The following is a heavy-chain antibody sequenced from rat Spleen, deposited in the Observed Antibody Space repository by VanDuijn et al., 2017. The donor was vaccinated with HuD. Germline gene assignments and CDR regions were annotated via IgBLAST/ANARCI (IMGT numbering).Heavy chain of an antibody. Sequence: QVQLKESGPGLVQPSQTLSLTCTVSGFSLNTYTVNWVRQPPGKGLEWIAGISSGGNTYYNAALKSRLSISRDTSKSQIFLKMNSLQTDDTAKYFCARQLYYGYNHFDYWGQGLMVTVSS. CDR3: ARQLYYGYNHFDY. D-gene: IGHD1-9*01. CDR1: GFSLNTYT. V-gene: IGHV2-6*01. J-gene: IGHJ2*01. CDR2: ISSGGNT.